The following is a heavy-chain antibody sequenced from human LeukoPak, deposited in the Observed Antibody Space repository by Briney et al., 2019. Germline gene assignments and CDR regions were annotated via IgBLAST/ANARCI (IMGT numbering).Heavy chain of an antibody. V-gene: IGHV3-13*01. D-gene: IGHD1-26*01. Sequence: GGSLRLSCAASGFTFSSHDMHWVRQATGKGLEWVSAIGTAGDTYYPGSVKGRFTISRENAKNSLYLQMNSLRAGDTAVYYCAMGVSVGSFDYWGQGTLVTVSS. J-gene: IGHJ4*02. CDR1: GFTFSSHD. CDR3: AMGVSVGSFDY. CDR2: IGTAGDT.